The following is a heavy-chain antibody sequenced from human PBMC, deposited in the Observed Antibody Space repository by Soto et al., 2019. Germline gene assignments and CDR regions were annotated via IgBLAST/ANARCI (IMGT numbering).Heavy chain of an antibody. CDR2: IKPDGSDK. V-gene: IGHV3-7*01. Sequence: EVQLVESGGGLVQPGGSLRLSCAASGFTFRNCWMGWVRQTPDKGLEWVANIKPDGSDKYYVDSVKGRFTISRDNAKNSLYLQMNSLRAEDTAVYYCARENYFDYWGHGTLVTVSS. J-gene: IGHJ4*01. CDR1: GFTFRNCW. CDR3: ARENYFDY.